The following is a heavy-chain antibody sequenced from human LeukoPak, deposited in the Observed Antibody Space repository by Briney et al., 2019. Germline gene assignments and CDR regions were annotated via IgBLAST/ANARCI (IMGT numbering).Heavy chain of an antibody. CDR1: GFTFSSYG. CDR3: ARDSAWTTFDL. J-gene: IGHJ2*01. Sequence: GGSLRLSCAASGFTFSSYGMHWVRQAPGKGLVWVSRINSYGTSTAHADAVKGRFTISRDNAKNTLYLQMNSLRGEDTAVYFCARDSAWTTFDLWGRGALVTVAS. D-gene: IGHD3/OR15-3a*01. V-gene: IGHV3-74*01. CDR2: INSYGTST.